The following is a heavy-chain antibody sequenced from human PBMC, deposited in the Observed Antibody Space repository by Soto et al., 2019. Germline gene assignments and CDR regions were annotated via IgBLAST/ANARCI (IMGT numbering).Heavy chain of an antibody. V-gene: IGHV1-69*02. D-gene: IGHD5-12*01. CDR2: IIPILGIA. J-gene: IGHJ3*02. CDR1: GGTFSSYT. Sequence: SVKVSCKASGGTFSSYTISWVRQAPGQGLEWMGRIIPILGIANYAQKFQGRVTITADKSTSTAYMELSSLRSEDTAVYYCARGGVATIVGAFDIWGQGTMVTVSS. CDR3: ARGGVATIVGAFDI.